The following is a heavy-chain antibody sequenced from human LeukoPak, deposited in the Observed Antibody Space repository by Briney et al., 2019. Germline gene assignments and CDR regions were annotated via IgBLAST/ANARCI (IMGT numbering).Heavy chain of an antibody. V-gene: IGHV4-39*01. J-gene: IGHJ6*02. Sequence: SETLSLTCTVSGGSISSSSYYWGWIRQPPGKGLEWIGSIYYSGSTYYNPSLRSRVTISVDTSKNQFSLKLSSVTAADTAEYYCARLGDLNYGMDVWGQGTTVTVSS. CDR2: IYYSGST. CDR1: GGSISSSSYY. D-gene: IGHD4-17*01. CDR3: ARLGDLNYGMDV.